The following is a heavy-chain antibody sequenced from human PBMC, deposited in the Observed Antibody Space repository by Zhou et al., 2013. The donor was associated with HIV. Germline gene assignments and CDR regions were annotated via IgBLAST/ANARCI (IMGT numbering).Heavy chain of an antibody. CDR3: ARKHGPFDY. D-gene: IGHD2-8*01. CDR2: INPGNGNS. V-gene: IGHV1-3*01. J-gene: IGHJ4*02. Sequence: QVQLVQSGAEVKKPGTSVKVSCKASGYTFATYAMHWMRQAPGQRLEWMGWINPGNGNSKYSPKFQGRVTITRDTSASTVYLELISLRSEDTAVYYCARKHGPFDYWGQGTLVTVSS. CDR1: GYTFATYA.